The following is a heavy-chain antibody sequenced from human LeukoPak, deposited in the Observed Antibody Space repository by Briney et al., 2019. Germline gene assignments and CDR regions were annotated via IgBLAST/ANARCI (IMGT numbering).Heavy chain of an antibody. CDR3: ARVVPAAISSRHFDY. CDR2: INPNSGGT. V-gene: IGHV1-2*02. D-gene: IGHD2-2*01. CDR1: GYTFTGYY. Sequence: ASVKVSCKASGYTFTGYYMHWVRQAPGQGLEWMGWINPNSGGTNYAQKFQGRVTMTRDTFISTAYMELSRLRSDDTAVYYCARVVPAAISSRHFDYWGQGTLVTVSS. J-gene: IGHJ4*02.